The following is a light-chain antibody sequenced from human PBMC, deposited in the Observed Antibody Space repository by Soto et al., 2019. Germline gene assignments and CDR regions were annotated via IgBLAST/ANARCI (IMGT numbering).Light chain of an antibody. V-gene: IGKV1-8*01. CDR3: QQYYSYPRVT. CDR1: QGISSY. CDR2: AAS. Sequence: AIRMTQSPSSFSASTGDRVTITCRASQGISSYLAWYQQKPGKAPKLLIYAASTLQSGVPSRFSGSGSGTDFTRTISCLQSEDFATYYCQQYYSYPRVTFGPGTKVDIK. J-gene: IGKJ3*01.